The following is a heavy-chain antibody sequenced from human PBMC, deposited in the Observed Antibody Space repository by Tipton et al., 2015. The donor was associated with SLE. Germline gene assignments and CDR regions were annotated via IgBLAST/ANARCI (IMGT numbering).Heavy chain of an antibody. D-gene: IGHD5-12*01. J-gene: IGHJ4*02. Sequence: TLSLTCTVSGGSISGYYCTWIRQPPGKGLEWIGYIYGSGSTNYNPSLKSRLIISVDTSKNQFSLKLSSVTAADTAVYYCARVSQGHSGYEWAGHFDHWGQGTLVTVSA. CDR2: IYGSGST. V-gene: IGHV4-59*01. CDR1: GGSISGYY. CDR3: ARVSQGHSGYEWAGHFDH.